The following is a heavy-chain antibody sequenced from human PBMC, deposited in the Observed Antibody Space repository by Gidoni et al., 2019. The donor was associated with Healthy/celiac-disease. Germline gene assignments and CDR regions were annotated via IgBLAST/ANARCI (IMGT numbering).Heavy chain of an antibody. CDR2: ISSNGGST. V-gene: IGHV3-64*01. D-gene: IGHD3-22*01. CDR1: GFTFSSYA. Sequence: EVQLVESGGGLVQPGGSLRLSCAASGFTFSSYALHWVRQAPGKGLEYVSAISSNGGSTYYANSVKGRFTISRDNSKNTLYLQMGSLRAEDMAVYYCARDGGDYYDSSGYYYPDYWGQGTLVTVSS. J-gene: IGHJ4*02. CDR3: ARDGGDYYDSSGYYYPDY.